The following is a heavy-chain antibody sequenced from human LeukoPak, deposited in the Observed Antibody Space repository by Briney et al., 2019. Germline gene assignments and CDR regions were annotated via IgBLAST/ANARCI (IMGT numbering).Heavy chain of an antibody. CDR1: GGSISSYY. V-gene: IGHV4-59*08. J-gene: IGHJ4*02. CDR3: ARHHGGYRPLDY. D-gene: IGHD4-17*01. CDR2: IYYSGST. Sequence: SETLSPTCTVSGGSISSYYWSWIRQPPGKGLEWIGYIYYSGSTNYNPSLKSRVTISVDTSKNQFSLKLSSVTAADTAVYYCARHHGGYRPLDYWGQGTLVTVS.